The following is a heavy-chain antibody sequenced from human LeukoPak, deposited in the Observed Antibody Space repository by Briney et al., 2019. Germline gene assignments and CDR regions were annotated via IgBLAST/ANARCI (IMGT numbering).Heavy chain of an antibody. D-gene: IGHD3/OR15-3a*01. CDR2: INPNSGGT. CDR1: GYTFTGYY. J-gene: IGHJ6*03. V-gene: IGHV1-2*02. CDR3: ARSGLPSHLTSYYFYYMDV. Sequence: GASVKVSCKASGYTFTGYYMHWVRQAPGQGLEWMGWINPNSGGTNYAQKFQGRVTMTTDTSTSTAYMELRSLRFDDTAVYYCARSGLPSHLTSYYFYYMDVWGKGTTVTVSS.